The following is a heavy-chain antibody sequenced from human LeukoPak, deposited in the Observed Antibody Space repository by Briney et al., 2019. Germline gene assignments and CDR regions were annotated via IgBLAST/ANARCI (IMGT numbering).Heavy chain of an antibody. CDR3: ARGPTFNIVVVTAPFDY. CDR2: INHSGST. Sequence: PSETLSLTCAVYGGSFSGYYWSWIRQPPGKGLEWIGEINHSGSTNYNPSLKSRVTISVDTSKNQFSLKLSSVTAADTAVYYCARGPTFNIVVVTAPFDYWGQGTLVTVSS. V-gene: IGHV4-34*01. CDR1: GGSFSGYY. J-gene: IGHJ4*02. D-gene: IGHD2-21*02.